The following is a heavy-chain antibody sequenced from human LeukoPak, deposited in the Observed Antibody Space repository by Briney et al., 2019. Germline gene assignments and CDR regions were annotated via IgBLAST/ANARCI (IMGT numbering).Heavy chain of an antibody. CDR2: MNPNSGNT. CDR3: ARAPLEVYYYDSSGPRSYYFDY. CDR1: GYTFTSYD. J-gene: IGHJ4*02. V-gene: IGHV1-8*01. D-gene: IGHD3-22*01. Sequence: ASVKVSCTASGYTFTSYDINWVRQATGQGLEWMGWMNPNSGNTGYAQKFQGRVTMTRNTSISTAYMELSSLRSEDTAVYYCARAPLEVYYYDSSGPRSYYFDYWGQGTLVTVSS.